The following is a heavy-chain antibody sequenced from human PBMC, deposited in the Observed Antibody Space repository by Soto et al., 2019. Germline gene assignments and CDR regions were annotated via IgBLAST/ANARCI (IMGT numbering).Heavy chain of an antibody. CDR2: INPNSGGT. D-gene: IGHD2-2*01. J-gene: IGHJ6*02. CDR1: GYTFTGYY. Sequence: GASVKVSCKASGYTFTGYYMHWVRQAPGQGLEWMGWINPNSGGTNYVQKFQGRVTMTRDTSISTAYMELSRLRSDDTAVYYCAVVVPAAIPGGDYYYGMDVWGQGTTVTVSS. CDR3: AVVVPAAIPGGDYYYGMDV. V-gene: IGHV1-2*02.